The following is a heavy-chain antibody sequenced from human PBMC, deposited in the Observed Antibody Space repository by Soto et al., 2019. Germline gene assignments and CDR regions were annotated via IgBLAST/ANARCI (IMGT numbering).Heavy chain of an antibody. CDR1: GYTFSSYG. Sequence: QVQLVQSGAEVKKPGASVKVSCKASGYTFSSYGVVWVRQAPGQGLEWMGWISAYKDNTNYAQKFQGRVTMTTDTSTSKTYMELRSVRSDDTAVYYCAGLPGNREAYWYFDLWGRGTLVTVSS. CDR2: ISAYKDNT. J-gene: IGHJ2*01. CDR3: AGLPGNREAYWYFDL. V-gene: IGHV1-18*01.